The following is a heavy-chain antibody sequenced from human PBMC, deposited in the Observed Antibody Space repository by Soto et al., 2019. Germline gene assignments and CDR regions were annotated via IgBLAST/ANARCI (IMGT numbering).Heavy chain of an antibody. CDR3: AKTQLPYYDILTGSHDY. D-gene: IGHD3-9*01. Sequence: PGGSLRLSCAASGFTFSSYAMSWVRQAPGKGLEWVSAISGSGGSTYYADSVKGRFTISRDNSKNTLYLQMNSLRAEDTAVYYCAKTQLPYYDILTGSHDYWGQGTLVTVSS. V-gene: IGHV3-23*01. CDR2: ISGSGGST. J-gene: IGHJ4*02. CDR1: GFTFSSYA.